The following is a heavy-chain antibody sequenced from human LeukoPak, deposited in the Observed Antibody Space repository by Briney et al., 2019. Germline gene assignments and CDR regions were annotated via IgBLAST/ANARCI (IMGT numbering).Heavy chain of an antibody. CDR2: IFPADSDA. J-gene: IGHJ4*02. Sequence: GESLKISCKVSGYRFTSYWIGWARQMPGKGLEWMGIIFPADSDAKYSPSFQGQVTISADKSNNTAYVQWSSLKASDTAIYYCARRGLYYFDYWGQGTLVTVSS. V-gene: IGHV5-51*01. CDR3: ARRGLYYFDY. D-gene: IGHD6-25*01. CDR1: GYRFTSYW.